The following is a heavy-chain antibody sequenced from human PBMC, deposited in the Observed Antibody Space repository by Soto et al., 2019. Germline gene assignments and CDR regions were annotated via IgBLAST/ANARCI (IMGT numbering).Heavy chain of an antibody. CDR2: ISYDGSFV. J-gene: IGHJ6*02. V-gene: IGHV3-30*18. CDR3: AKERGRNRNFAMDV. CDR1: GLTFSYYG. Sequence: GGSLRLSCVVSGLTFSYYGFHWVRQAPGKGLDWVAAISYDGSFVYYADSVRGRFTISRDNSRNTLDLQMNTLRHEDTAVYYCAKERGRNRNFAMDVWGQGTSVTVSS. D-gene: IGHD1-1*01.